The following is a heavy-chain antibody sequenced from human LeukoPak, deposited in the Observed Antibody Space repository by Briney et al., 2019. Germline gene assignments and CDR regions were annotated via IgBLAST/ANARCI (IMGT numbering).Heavy chain of an antibody. CDR1: GFTFDDYA. Sequence: GGSLRLSCAASGFTFDDYAMHWVRQAPGKGPEWVSGISWNSGSIGYADSVKGLFTISRDNAKNSLYLQMNSLRAEDTALYYCAKEDYYDSSGSFDYGGQGPLVTVSS. J-gene: IGHJ4*02. CDR3: AKEDYYDSSGSFDY. CDR2: ISWNSGSI. V-gene: IGHV3-9*01. D-gene: IGHD3-22*01.